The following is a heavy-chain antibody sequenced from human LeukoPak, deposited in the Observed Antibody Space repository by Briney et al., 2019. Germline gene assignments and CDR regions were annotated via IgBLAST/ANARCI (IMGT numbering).Heavy chain of an antibody. J-gene: IGHJ6*02. V-gene: IGHV4-34*01. CDR2: INHSGST. CDR1: GGSFSGYY. Sequence: SETLSLTCAVYGGSFSGYYWSWIRQPPGKGLEWIGEINHSGSTNYNPSLKSRVTISVDTSKSQFSLKLSSVTAADTAVYYCARARSVDIVATIDSHYYYGMDVWGQGTTVTVSS. D-gene: IGHD5-12*01. CDR3: ARARSVDIVATIDSHYYYGMDV.